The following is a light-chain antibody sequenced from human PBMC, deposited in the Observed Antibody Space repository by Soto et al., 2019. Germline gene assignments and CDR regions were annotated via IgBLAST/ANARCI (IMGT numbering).Light chain of an antibody. Sequence: EIVLTQSRCTLSLSLGGRGTLSCRASQIVSSNLAWYQHKPGQAPRLLIYGASTRAAGIPDRFSGSGSGTDFTRTSSRLEPEDVAVYYCQHYGTSPPRYIVGQGTKVDIK. J-gene: IGKJ2*01. CDR1: QIVSSN. CDR3: QHYGTSPPRYI. V-gene: IGKV3-20*01. CDR2: GAS.